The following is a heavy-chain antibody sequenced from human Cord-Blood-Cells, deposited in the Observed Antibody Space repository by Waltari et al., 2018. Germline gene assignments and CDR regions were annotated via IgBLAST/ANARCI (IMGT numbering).Heavy chain of an antibody. CDR2: IVPIFGTA. Sequence: QVQLVQSGAEVKKPGSSVKVSCKASGGTFSSYAISWVRQAPGQGLEWMGGIVPIFGTANYDKKFQVRVTITAYKSTSTAYMELGSLRSEDRAVYYCARGDIAASYYVDYWGQGTLVTVSS. CDR3: ARGDIAASYYVDY. CDR1: GGTFSSYA. J-gene: IGHJ4*02. D-gene: IGHD6-6*01. V-gene: IGHV1-69*06.